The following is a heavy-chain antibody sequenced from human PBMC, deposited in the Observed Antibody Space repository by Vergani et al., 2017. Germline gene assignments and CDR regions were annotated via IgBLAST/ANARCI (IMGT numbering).Heavy chain of an antibody. D-gene: IGHD1-26*01. CDR3: ARVCRSRTNSGSYWVGFFYYYYYMDV. V-gene: IGHV3-7*01. CDR1: GFTFSSNW. Sequence: EVQLVESGGGLVKPGGSLRLSCAASGFTFSSNWMSWVRQAPGKGLEWVANIKQDGSEKSAVDSVKGRFTISRDNAKNSLYRQMNSLRAEDTAVYYCARVCRSRTNSGSYWVGFFYYYYYMDVWGK. CDR2: IKQDGSEK. J-gene: IGHJ6*03.